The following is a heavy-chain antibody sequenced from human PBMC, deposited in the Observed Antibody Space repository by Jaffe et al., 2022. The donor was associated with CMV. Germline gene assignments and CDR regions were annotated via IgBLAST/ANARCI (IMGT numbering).Heavy chain of an antibody. CDR1: GYSFTSYW. CDR2: IDPSDSYT. J-gene: IGHJ4*02. CDR3: ARLDTISTHPPTHDRNNRQVDY. V-gene: IGHV5-10-1*03. Sequence: EVQLVQSGAEVKKPGESLRISCKGSGYSFTSYWISWVRQMPGKGLEWMGRIDPSDSYTNYSPSFQGHVTISADKSISTAYLQWSSLKASDTAMYYCARLDTISTHPPTHDRNNRQVDYWGQGTLVTVSS. D-gene: IGHD3-9*01.